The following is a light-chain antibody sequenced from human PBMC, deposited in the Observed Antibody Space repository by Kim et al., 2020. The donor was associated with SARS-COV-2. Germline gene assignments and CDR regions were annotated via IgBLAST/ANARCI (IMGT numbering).Light chain of an antibody. CDR1: TSNIETNW. CDR3: AAWDDSLSAVV. J-gene: IGLJ2*01. V-gene: IGLV1-47*02. CDR2: NNS. Sequence: QSVLAQPPSASGTPGQRVTISCSGSTSNIETNWVYWYKQVPGAGPKLIIFNNSERPLGVPDRFSGSRSGTSASLAISGLRSEDDAAYYCAAWDDSLSAVVFGGGTKVTVL.